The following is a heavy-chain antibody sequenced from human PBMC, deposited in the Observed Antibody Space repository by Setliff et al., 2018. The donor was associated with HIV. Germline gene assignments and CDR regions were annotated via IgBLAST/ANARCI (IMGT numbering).Heavy chain of an antibody. D-gene: IGHD2-15*01. CDR2: IRYDGSNK. V-gene: IGHV3-30*02. J-gene: IGHJ6*02. Sequence: PGGSLRLSCAASGFTFSSYGMHWVRQAPGKGLEWVAFIRYDGSNKYYADSVKGRFTISRDNSKNTLYLQVNSLRAEDTAVYYCAKETGYCSGGSCLGGMDVWGQGTTVSVSS. CDR3: AKETGYCSGGSCLGGMDV. CDR1: GFTFSSYG.